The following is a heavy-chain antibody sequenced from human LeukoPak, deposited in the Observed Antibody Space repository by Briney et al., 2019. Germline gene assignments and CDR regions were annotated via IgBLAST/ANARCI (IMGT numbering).Heavy chain of an antibody. CDR1: GYTSTSYI. J-gene: IGHJ5*02. CDR2: INAANGNT. CDR3: ARGYSGNWFDP. D-gene: IGHD1-26*01. V-gene: IGHV1-3*01. Sequence: GASVKVSCKASGYTSTSYIIHWVRQAPGQSLEWMGWINAANGNTKYSQKLQGRATFTRDTSASTAYMELSSLRSEDTALYYCARGYSGNWFDPWGQGTLVTVSS.